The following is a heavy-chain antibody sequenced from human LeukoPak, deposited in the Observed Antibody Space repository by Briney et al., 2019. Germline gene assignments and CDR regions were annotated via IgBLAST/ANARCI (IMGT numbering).Heavy chain of an antibody. CDR3: TKDAGARIDYYYGMDV. V-gene: IGHV3-23*01. CDR1: GFTFSSYA. J-gene: IGHJ6*02. CDR2: ISGSGGST. Sequence: GASLRLSCAASGFTFSSYAMSWVRQAPGKGLEWVSAISGSGGSTYYADSVKGRLTISRDNSKNTLYLQMNSLRAEDTAVYYCTKDAGARIDYYYGMDVWGQGTTVTVSS. D-gene: IGHD3-10*01.